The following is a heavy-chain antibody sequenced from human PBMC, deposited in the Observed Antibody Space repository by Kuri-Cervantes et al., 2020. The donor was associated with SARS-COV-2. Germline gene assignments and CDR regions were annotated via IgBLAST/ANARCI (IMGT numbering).Heavy chain of an antibody. D-gene: IGHD3-3*01. V-gene: IGHV3-21*01. Sequence: GESLKISCTASRFTFNTYNMKWVRQAPGKGLEWVSSISSSSSYIYYADSVKGRFTISRDNAKNSLYLQMNSLRAEDTAVYYCARDARITIFGVVIIEQVFDYWGQGTLVTVSS. J-gene: IGHJ4*02. CDR1: RFTFNTYN. CDR2: ISSSSSYI. CDR3: ARDARITIFGVVIIEQVFDY.